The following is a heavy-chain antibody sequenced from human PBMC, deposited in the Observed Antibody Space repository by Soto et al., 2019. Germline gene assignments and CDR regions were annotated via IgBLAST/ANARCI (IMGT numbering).Heavy chain of an antibody. CDR3: ATFVGNYYGSGSWYYYYGMDV. V-gene: IGHV1-69*13. D-gene: IGHD3-10*01. CDR1: GGTFSSYA. J-gene: IGHJ6*02. CDR2: IIPIFGTA. Sequence: SVKVSCKASGGTFSSYAISWVRQAPGQGLEWMGGIIPIFGTANYAQKFQGRVTITADESTSTAYMELSSLRSEDTAVYYCATFVGNYYGSGSWYYYYGMDVWGQGTTVTVSS.